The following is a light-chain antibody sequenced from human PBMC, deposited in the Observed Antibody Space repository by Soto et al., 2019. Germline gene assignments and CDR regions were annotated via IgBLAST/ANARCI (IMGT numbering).Light chain of an antibody. V-gene: IGKV3D-20*02. J-gene: IGKJ5*01. Sequence: EVVLTQSPATLSFSPGERATLSGRASQSVSSSYLAWYQQKSGQAPRLLIYGASNRATGIPDRFSGGGSETEFTLTISSLQSEDFAVYYCQQRSNWPSFGQGTRLEIK. CDR1: QSVSSSY. CDR3: QQRSNWPS. CDR2: GAS.